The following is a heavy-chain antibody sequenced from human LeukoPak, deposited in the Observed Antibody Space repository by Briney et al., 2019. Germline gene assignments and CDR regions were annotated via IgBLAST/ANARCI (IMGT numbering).Heavy chain of an antibody. CDR1: GFTFNPYW. V-gene: IGHV3-7*01. CDR3: ARFHFWSAYYGD. D-gene: IGHD3-3*02. J-gene: IGHJ4*02. CDR2: IKQDGSEK. Sequence: GGSLRLSCAASGFTFNPYWMSWVRQAPGKGLEWVANIKQDGSEKYYVDSVKGRFTISRGNAKNSLYLQMNSLRAEDTAVYYCARFHFWSAYYGDWGQGTLVTVSS.